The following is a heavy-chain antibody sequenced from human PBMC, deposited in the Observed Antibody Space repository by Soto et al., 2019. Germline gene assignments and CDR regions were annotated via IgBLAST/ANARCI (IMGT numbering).Heavy chain of an antibody. Sequence: ASVKVSCKASGYTFTSYAMHWARQAPGQRLEWMGWINAGNGNTKYSQKFQGRVTITRDTSASTAHMELSSLRSEGTAVYYCARAPYYYDSSGYYPLDYWGQGTLVTVSS. CDR2: INAGNGNT. V-gene: IGHV1-3*01. CDR1: GYTFTSYA. D-gene: IGHD3-22*01. CDR3: ARAPYYYDSSGYYPLDY. J-gene: IGHJ4*02.